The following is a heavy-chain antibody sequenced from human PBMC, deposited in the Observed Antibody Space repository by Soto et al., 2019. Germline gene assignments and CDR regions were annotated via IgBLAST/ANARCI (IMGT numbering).Heavy chain of an antibody. CDR2: ISSSSSTI. D-gene: IGHD6-19*01. V-gene: IGHV3-48*01. CDR1: LFTFSSYS. Sequence: PVWSLRLSCAASLFTFSSYSMNWVLHSPFKLLELVSYISSSSSTIYYAGSVKGRFTISRDNAKNSLYLQMNSLRAEDTAVYYCAREGPRYSSGWSENDAFDIWGQGTMVTVSS. J-gene: IGHJ3*02. CDR3: AREGPRYSSGWSENDAFDI.